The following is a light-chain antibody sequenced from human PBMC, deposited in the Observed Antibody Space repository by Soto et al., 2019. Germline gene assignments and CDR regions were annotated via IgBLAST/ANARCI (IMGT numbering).Light chain of an antibody. Sequence: QSALAQPPSASGSPGQSVTISCTASGSDIGAYNFVSWYQQHPGKAPKLMIFGVTERPSGVPDRFSGSKSGNTASLTVSGLQADDEAVYYCYSYAGRNIWVFGGGTKVTVL. J-gene: IGLJ3*02. CDR1: GSDIGAYNF. V-gene: IGLV2-8*01. CDR2: GVT. CDR3: YSYAGRNIWV.